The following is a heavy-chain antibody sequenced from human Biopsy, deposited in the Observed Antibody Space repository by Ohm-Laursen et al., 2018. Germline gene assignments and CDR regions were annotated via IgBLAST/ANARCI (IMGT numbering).Heavy chain of an antibody. CDR2: INPTGGTA. CDR3: ARDETGSSVFGPYYYGMDV. D-gene: IGHD3-9*01. J-gene: IGHJ6*02. CDR1: GYSFTKYY. Sequence: AASVKVSCKASGYSFTKYYINWVRQAPGQGLEWMGIINPTGGTASYAEKFQGRVTLTRDTSTGTVYLELNSLISEDTALYYCARDETGSSVFGPYYYGMDVWGQGTTVTVSS. V-gene: IGHV1-46*01.